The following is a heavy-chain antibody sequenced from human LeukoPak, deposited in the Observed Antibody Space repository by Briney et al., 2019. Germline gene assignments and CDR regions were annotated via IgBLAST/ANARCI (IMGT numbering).Heavy chain of an antibody. CDR2: IIPIFGTA. CDR1: GGTFSSYA. CDR3: ARDLGAVGVDY. Sequence: EASVKVSCKASGGTFSSYAISWVRQAPGQGLEWMGGIIPIFGTANYAQKFQGRVTITTDESTSTAYMELSSLRSEDTAVYYCARDLGAVGVDYWGQGTLVTVSS. D-gene: IGHD3-10*01. V-gene: IGHV1-69*05. J-gene: IGHJ4*02.